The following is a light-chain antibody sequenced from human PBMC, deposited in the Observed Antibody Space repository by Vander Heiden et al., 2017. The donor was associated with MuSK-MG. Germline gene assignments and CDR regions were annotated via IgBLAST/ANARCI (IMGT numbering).Light chain of an antibody. CDR3: QHNYGTPNT. J-gene: IGKJ2*01. V-gene: IGKV1-39*01. CDR2: AAS. Sequence: DIQMTQSPSFLSASVGDRVTITCRASQTIARYLNWYQQKPGKAPNLLIYAASSLQSGVPSRFSGSGSGTDFSLSISSLQPEDFATYYCQHNYGTPNTFGQGTKLEIK. CDR1: QTIARY.